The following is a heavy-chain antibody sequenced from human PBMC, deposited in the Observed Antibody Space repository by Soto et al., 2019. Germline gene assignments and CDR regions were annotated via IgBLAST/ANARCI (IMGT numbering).Heavy chain of an antibody. CDR2: IWYDGSNK. CDR3: ARDYGSGSYSPIDY. V-gene: IGHV3-33*01. Sequence: QVQLVESGGGVVQPGRSLRLSCAASGFTFSSYGMHWVRQAPGKGLEWVAVIWYDGSNKYYADSVKGRFTISRDNSKNTLYLQMNSLRAEDTAVYYCARDYGSGSYSPIDYWGQGTLVTVSS. CDR1: GFTFSSYG. J-gene: IGHJ4*02. D-gene: IGHD3-10*01.